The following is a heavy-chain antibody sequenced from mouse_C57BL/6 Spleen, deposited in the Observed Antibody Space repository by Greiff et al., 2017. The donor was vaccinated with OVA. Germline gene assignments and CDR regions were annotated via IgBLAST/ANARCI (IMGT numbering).Heavy chain of an antibody. J-gene: IGHJ2*01. V-gene: IGHV5-6*01. CDR3: ASYGNYGGDYFDY. CDR2: ISSGGSYT. D-gene: IGHD2-1*01. CDR1: GFTFSSYG. Sequence: EVQGVESGGDLVKPGGSLKLSCAASGFTFSSYGMSWVRQTPDKRLEWVATISSGGSYTYYQDSVKGRFTISRDNSKNTLYLQMSSLKSEDTAMYYCASYGNYGGDYFDYWGQGTTLTVSS.